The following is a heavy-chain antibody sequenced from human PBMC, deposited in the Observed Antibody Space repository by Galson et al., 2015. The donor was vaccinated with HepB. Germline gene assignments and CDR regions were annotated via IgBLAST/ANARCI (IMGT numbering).Heavy chain of an antibody. CDR2: IYYGGST. CDR3: ARTHYSGAGISWGFGPGGKGNKLEKYFDP. CDR1: GGSLSRDDSS. J-gene: IGHJ5*02. V-gene: IGHV4-30-2*01. Sequence: TLSLTCTVSGGSLSRDDSSWSWIRQPPGKDLEWIGSIYYGGSTYYNPSLGGRVTMSVDRSRSQFSLRLTSATAADTAVYFCARTHYSGAGISWGFGPGGKGNKLEKYFDPWGQGTMVTVSS. D-gene: IGHD3/OR15-3a*01.